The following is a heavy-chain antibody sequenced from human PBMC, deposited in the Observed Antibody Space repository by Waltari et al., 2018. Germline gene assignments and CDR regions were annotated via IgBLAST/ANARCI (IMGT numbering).Heavy chain of an antibody. CDR1: GFTFTSHG. CDR3: AKDQGYYDSGEYSFFLYYGMDV. J-gene: IGHJ6*02. Sequence: QVQLVESGGGLVQPGRSLTLSCGASGFTFTSHGMHWVRQAPGKGLEWVAVISHDESNEYDADSVKGRFTISRDNSKNTLYLEMNSLRVEDTAVYYCAKDQGYYDSGEYSFFLYYGMDVWGQGTTVTVSS. D-gene: IGHD3-22*01. CDR2: ISHDESNE. V-gene: IGHV3-30*18.